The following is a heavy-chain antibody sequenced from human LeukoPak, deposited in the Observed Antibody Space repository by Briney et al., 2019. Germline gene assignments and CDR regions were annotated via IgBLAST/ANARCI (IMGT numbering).Heavy chain of an antibody. D-gene: IGHD5-18*01. CDR3: ARREDTAIPFAHNWFDP. V-gene: IGHV4-34*01. CDR2: INYSGST. CDR1: GGSFSGYY. Sequence: NPSETLSLTCAVYGGSFSGYYWSWIRQPPGKGLEWIGEINYSGSTNYNPSLKSRVTISVDTSKNQFSLKLSSVTAADTAVYYCARREDTAIPFAHNWFDPWGQGTLVTVSS. J-gene: IGHJ5*02.